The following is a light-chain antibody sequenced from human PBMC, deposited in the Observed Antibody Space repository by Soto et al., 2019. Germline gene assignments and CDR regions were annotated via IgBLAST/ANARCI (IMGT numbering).Light chain of an antibody. CDR1: QSITRN. CDR3: QQYESSPIT. Sequence: EIVMTQSPATLSLSPGERATLSCRASQSITRNLAWYQQTPGQAPRLLIYGTSIRATGIPDRFSGSGSETDFTLTVNRLEPEDFAVYYCQQYESSPITFGQGTRLEIK. V-gene: IGKV3-20*01. CDR2: GTS. J-gene: IGKJ5*01.